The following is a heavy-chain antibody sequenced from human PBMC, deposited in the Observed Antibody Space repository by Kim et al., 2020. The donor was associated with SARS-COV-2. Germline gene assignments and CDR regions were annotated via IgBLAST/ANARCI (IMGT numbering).Heavy chain of an antibody. J-gene: IGHJ6*02. Sequence: GGSLRLSCAASGFTFSSYSMNWVRQAPGKGLEWVSYISSSSSTIYYADSVKGRFTISRDNAKNSLYLQMNSLRDEDTAVYYCANSYYDILTGYPTAHYYGMDVWGQGTTVTVSS. V-gene: IGHV3-48*02. CDR3: ANSYYDILTGYPTAHYYGMDV. D-gene: IGHD3-9*01. CDR2: ISSSSSTI. CDR1: GFTFSSYS.